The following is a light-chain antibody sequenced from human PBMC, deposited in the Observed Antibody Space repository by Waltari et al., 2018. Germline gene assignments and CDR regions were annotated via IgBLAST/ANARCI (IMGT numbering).Light chain of an antibody. Sequence: SYELTQPPSVSVSPGQTATITCSGNKLGDKYACWYQRRPGQSPLLVIYQDNKRPSGIPDRFAGSSTGNTATLTITGTQPIDEADYYCQAGDSNIVIFGGGTKLTVL. V-gene: IGLV3-1*01. CDR3: QAGDSNIVI. CDR1: KLGDKY. J-gene: IGLJ2*01. CDR2: QDN.